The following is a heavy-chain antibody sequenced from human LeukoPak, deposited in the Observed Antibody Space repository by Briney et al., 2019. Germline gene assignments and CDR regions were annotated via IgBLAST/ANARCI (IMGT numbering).Heavy chain of an antibody. CDR3: AKDEEVVVVDFDY. Sequence: GGSLRLSCTASGFTFSSYSMTWVRQAPGKGLEWVSSFTSRSGSIYYADSVKGRFTISRDNSKNTLYLQMNSLRAEDTAVYYCAKDEEVVVVDFDYWGQGTLVTVSS. V-gene: IGHV3-23*01. CDR2: FTSRSGSI. J-gene: IGHJ4*02. CDR1: GFTFSSYS. D-gene: IGHD2-15*01.